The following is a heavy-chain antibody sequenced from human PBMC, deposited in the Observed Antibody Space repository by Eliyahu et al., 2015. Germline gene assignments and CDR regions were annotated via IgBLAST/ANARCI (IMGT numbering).Heavy chain of an antibody. CDR3: ARIGYSSSSFDY. V-gene: IGHV3-7*01. J-gene: IGHJ4*02. D-gene: IGHD6-6*01. CDR2: IKQDGSEK. CDR1: GFXFSSYW. Sequence: EVQLVESGGGLVQPGGSLRLSCVASGFXFSSYWMSWVRQAPGKGLGWVANIKQDGSEKDYVDSLKGRFTISRDNAKNSLYLQMNSLRGEDTAKYYCARIGYSSSSFDYWGQGTLVTVSS.